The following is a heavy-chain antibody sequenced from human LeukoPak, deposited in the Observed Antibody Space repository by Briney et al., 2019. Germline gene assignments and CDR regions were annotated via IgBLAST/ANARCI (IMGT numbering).Heavy chain of an antibody. CDR3: AKDPGTE. Sequence: AGGSLRLSCAASGFTFSSYGMHWVRQAPGKGLEWVAVISYDGSNKYYADSVKGRFTISRDNSKNTLYLQMNSLRAEDTAVYYCAKDPGTEWGQGTLVTVSS. J-gene: IGHJ4*02. V-gene: IGHV3-30*18. CDR2: ISYDGSNK. CDR1: GFTFSSYG. D-gene: IGHD3-10*01.